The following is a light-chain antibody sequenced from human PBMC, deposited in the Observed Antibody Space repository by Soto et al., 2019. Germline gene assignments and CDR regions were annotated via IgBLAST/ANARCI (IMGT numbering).Light chain of an antibody. CDR3: QQFSSYPLT. Sequence: EIVLTQSPGTLSLSPGERATLSCRASQTYRNNYLAWYQQKPGQAPRLLIYAASSRATGIPDRFSGGGSGTDFTLTISRLEPEDFAVYYCQQFSSYPLTFGGGTKVDI. CDR2: AAS. CDR1: QTYRNNY. V-gene: IGKV3-20*01. J-gene: IGKJ4*01.